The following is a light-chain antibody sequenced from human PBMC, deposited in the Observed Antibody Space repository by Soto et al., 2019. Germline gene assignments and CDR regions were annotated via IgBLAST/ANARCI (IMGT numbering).Light chain of an antibody. V-gene: IGKV1-6*01. CDR3: LQDNNYPPT. CDR1: QGIRTA. CDR2: AAS. Sequence: SPLSQSPAPLSASVGDRVNITCRASQGIRTALGWYQQKPGKAPKLLIYAASRLQSGVPSRFSGSGSGTDFTLTISSLQPEDFATYYCLQDNNYPPTFGQGTKVDI. J-gene: IGKJ1*01.